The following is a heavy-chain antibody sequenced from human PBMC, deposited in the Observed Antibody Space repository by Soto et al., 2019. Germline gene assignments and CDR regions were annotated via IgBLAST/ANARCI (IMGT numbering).Heavy chain of an antibody. Sequence: EVQLVESGGGLVQPGGSLRLSCAASEFTFDKYYMTWVRQAPGQGPEWVANIKPDGSEQYYVDSVKGRFTISRDNANNSLYLQMNSLRAEDTAVYFCARGNWNYYYGFDVWGQGTTVTVSS. CDR3: ARGNWNYYYGFDV. CDR1: EFTFDKYY. CDR2: IKPDGSEQ. J-gene: IGHJ6*02. V-gene: IGHV3-7*01. D-gene: IGHD1-20*01.